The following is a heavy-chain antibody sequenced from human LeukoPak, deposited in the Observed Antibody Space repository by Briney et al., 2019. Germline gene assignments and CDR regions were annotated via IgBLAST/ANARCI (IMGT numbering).Heavy chain of an antibody. D-gene: IGHD5-12*01. CDR2: IYPGDSDT. V-gene: IGHV5-51*01. CDR1: GYSFTSYW. CDR3: ARLKYSGYDFLSRYFDY. J-gene: IGHJ4*02. Sequence: GESLKISCKGSGYSFTSYWIGWVRQMPGKDLEWMGIIYPGDSDTRYSPSFQGQVTISADKSISTTYLQWSSLKASDTAMYYCARLKYSGYDFLSRYFDYWGQGTLVTVSS.